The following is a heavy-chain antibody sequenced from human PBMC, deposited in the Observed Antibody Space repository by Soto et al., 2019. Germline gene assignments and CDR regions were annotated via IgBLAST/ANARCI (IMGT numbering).Heavy chain of an antibody. Sequence: QLQLQESGPGLVKPSETLSLTCTVSGGSISSSSYYWGWIRQPPGKGLEWIGSIYYSGSTYYNPSRKSRVTISVDTSKNQFSLKLSSVTAADTAVYYCARLFFYGDFYFDYWGQGTLVTVSS. CDR1: GGSISSSSYY. CDR2: IYYSGST. V-gene: IGHV4-39*01. J-gene: IGHJ4*02. D-gene: IGHD4-17*01. CDR3: ARLFFYGDFYFDY.